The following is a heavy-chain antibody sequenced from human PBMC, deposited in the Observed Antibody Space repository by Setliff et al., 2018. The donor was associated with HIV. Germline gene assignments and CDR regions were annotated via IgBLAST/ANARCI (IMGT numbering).Heavy chain of an antibody. J-gene: IGHJ4*02. D-gene: IGHD5-12*01. CDR3: ATSWRDGYPGDY. Sequence: PGGSLRLSCAASGFTFSRYRMNWVRQAPGKGLEWVSDISSSSSTIYYADSVKGRFTISRDNAKNSLYLQMNSLRAEDTAVYYCATSWRDGYPGDYWGQGTLVTVSS. CDR2: ISSSSSTI. CDR1: GFTFSRYR. V-gene: IGHV3-48*01.